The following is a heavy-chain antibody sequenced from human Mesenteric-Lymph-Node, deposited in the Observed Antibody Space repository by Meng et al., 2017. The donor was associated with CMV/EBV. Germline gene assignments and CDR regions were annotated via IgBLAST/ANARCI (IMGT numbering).Heavy chain of an antibody. Sequence: GESLKISCAASGFTFSTYAMHWVRQAPGKGLEWVANIKHDGSDKYYVASVKGRFTISRDNAKNSLYLQMNSLRAEDTAVYYCARDRDSTGYFFYYFDYWGQGALVTVSS. J-gene: IGHJ4*02. CDR2: IKHDGSDK. CDR1: GFTFSTYA. CDR3: ARDRDSTGYFFYYFDY. D-gene: IGHD3-22*01. V-gene: IGHV3-7*01.